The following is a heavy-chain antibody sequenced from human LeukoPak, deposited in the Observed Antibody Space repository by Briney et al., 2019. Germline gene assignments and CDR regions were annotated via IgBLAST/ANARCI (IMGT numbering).Heavy chain of an antibody. J-gene: IGHJ4*02. Sequence: SETLSLTYAVYGGSFSGYYWSWIRQPPGKGLEWIGEINHSGSTNYNPSLKSRVTISVDTSKNQFSLKLRSVMAADTAVYYCARAYCVGDCTVLHIYFDNWGQGTLVTVSS. CDR3: ARAYCVGDCTVLHIYFDN. V-gene: IGHV4-34*01. CDR2: INHSGST. D-gene: IGHD2-21*02. CDR1: GGSFSGYY.